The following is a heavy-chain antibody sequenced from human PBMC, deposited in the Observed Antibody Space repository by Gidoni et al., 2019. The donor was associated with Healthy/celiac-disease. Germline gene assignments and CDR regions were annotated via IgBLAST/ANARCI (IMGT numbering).Heavy chain of an antibody. V-gene: IGHV3-30*03. D-gene: IGHD3-10*01. CDR2: ISYDGSNK. Sequence: QVQLVESGGGVVQPGRSLRLSCAASGFTFSSYGMHWVRQAPGKGLEWVAVISYDGSNKYYADSVKGRFTISRDNSKNTLYLQMNSLRAEDTAVYYCATGNYYGSGSYDSYFDYWGQGTLVTVSS. CDR1: GFTFSSYG. J-gene: IGHJ4*02. CDR3: ATGNYYGSGSYDSYFDY.